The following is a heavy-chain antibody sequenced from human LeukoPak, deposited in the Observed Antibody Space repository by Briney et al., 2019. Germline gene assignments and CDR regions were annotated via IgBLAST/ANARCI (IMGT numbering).Heavy chain of an antibody. J-gene: IGHJ4*02. V-gene: IGHV3-23*01. D-gene: IGHD3-22*01. CDR1: GFTFSTYG. CDR2: ISGSGGST. Sequence: GRSLRLSCEASGFTFSTYGMSWGRQAPGNGLEWVSAISGSGGSTYYTDSVKGRFTISRDNAKISLYMQMNTLIAEDTGVYYCARDRHKYNYDSGGYPPYWGQGTLVTVSS. CDR3: ARDRHKYNYDSGGYPPY.